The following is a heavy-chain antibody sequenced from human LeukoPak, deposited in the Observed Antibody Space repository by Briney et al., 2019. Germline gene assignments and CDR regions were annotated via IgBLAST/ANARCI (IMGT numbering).Heavy chain of an antibody. CDR2: ITYGGTT. CDR3: VRGRYCSSANCSDWFDP. CDR1: DGSFGGYH. V-gene: IGHV4-34*01. Sequence: PLETLSLTCAVYDGSFGGYHWNWIRRPPGKRLEWIGEITYGGTTNYNPSLRSRVTMSVDTSKKQFSLKLTSVTAADTAVYYCVRGRYCSSANCSDWFDPWGPGTHVSASS. D-gene: IGHD2-2*01. J-gene: IGHJ5*02.